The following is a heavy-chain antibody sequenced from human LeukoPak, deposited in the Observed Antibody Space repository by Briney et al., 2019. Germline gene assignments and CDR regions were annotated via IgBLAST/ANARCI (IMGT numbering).Heavy chain of an antibody. CDR3: AKDLGDIVVVPAALDY. D-gene: IGHD2-2*01. CDR2: IRYDGSNK. CDR1: GFTFSSCG. J-gene: IGHJ4*02. V-gene: IGHV3-30*02. Sequence: SGGSLRLSCAASGFTFSSCGMHWVRQAPGKGLEWVAFIRYDGSNKYYADSVKGRFTISRDNSKNTLYLQMNSLRAEDTAVYYCAKDLGDIVVVPAALDYWGQGTLVTVSS.